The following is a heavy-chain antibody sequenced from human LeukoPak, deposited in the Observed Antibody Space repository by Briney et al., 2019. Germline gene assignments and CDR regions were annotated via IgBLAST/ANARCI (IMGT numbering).Heavy chain of an antibody. D-gene: IGHD5-18*01. Sequence: SETLSLTCTVSGGCISSYYWGWIRQPPGRGREWIGYIFYTGTTTYNPSLESRVTISLDSSKNQFSLKLSSVTAADTAVYYCARPRYSYGHFDYWGQGTLVTVSS. V-gene: IGHV4-59*08. J-gene: IGHJ4*02. CDR2: IFYTGTT. CDR1: GGCISSYY. CDR3: ARPRYSYGHFDY.